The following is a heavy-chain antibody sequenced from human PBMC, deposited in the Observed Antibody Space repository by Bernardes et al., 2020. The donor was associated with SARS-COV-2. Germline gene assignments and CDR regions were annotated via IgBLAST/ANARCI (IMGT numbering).Heavy chain of an antibody. CDR3: AVGGYCSGDTRYGIGC. J-gene: IGHJ4*02. V-gene: IGHV4-39*01. Sequence: SETLSLTCTVSGASISSNAYYWGWMRQPPGKGLEWIASIYYRGSTFYNPSLKRRVTMSVDTSKKQFSLKLSSVTATDTAVYYCAVGGYCSGDTRYGIGCWRQGTLVSVSS. CDR2: IYYRGST. D-gene: IGHD2-15*01. CDR1: GASISSNAYY.